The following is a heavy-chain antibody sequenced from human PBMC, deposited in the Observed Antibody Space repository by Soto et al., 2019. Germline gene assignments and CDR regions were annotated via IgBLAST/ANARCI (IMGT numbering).Heavy chain of an antibody. CDR3: ARGAHSSSWYLVY. V-gene: IGHV3-30*04. Sequence: GGSLRLSCAASGFTFGDYAMHWVRQAPGKGLEWVALISFDGSNKYYADSVKGRFSISRDNSKNTLYLQMSSLRPDDTAVYYCARGAHSSSWYLVYWGQGTLVTVSS. J-gene: IGHJ4*02. CDR1: GFTFGDYA. CDR2: ISFDGSNK. D-gene: IGHD6-13*01.